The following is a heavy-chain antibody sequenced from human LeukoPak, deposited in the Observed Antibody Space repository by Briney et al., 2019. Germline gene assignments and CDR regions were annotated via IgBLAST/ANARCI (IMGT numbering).Heavy chain of an antibody. V-gene: IGHV3-23*01. CDR2: ISGSGGST. J-gene: IGHJ4*02. Sequence: GGSLRLSCAASGFTFSSYAMSWVRQAPGKGLEWVLAISGSGGSTYYADSVKGRFTISRDNSKNTLYLQMNSLRAEDTAVYYCAKGTLTFGGVIVQPFDYWGQGTLVTVSS. CDR1: GFTFSSYA. D-gene: IGHD3-16*02. CDR3: AKGTLTFGGVIVQPFDY.